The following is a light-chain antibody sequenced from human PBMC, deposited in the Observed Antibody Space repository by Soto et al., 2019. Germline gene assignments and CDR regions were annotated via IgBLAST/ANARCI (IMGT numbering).Light chain of an antibody. Sequence: EIQSTHCPHPLCPSLEEKDPLSPRASQSVSSWLAWYQQKPGQAPKLLIYEASSLASGIPLRFSGSGSGTEFTLTISSLQPEDFATYYCQQYNSYPLTFGQGTKVDIK. J-gene: IGKJ1*01. V-gene: IGKV1-5*03. CDR2: EAS. CDR3: QQYNSYPLT. CDR1: QSVSSW.